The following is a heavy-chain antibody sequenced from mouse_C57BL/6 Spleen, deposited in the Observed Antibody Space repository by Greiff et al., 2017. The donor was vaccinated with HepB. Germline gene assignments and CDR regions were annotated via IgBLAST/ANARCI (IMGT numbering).Heavy chain of an antibody. D-gene: IGHD2-2*01. CDR1: GYTFTSYW. J-gene: IGHJ2*01. CDR3: ASIYYGYDENY. CDR2: IYPGSGST. Sequence: VQLQQSGAELVKPGASVKMSCKASGYTFTSYWITWVKQRPGQGLEWIGDIYPGSGSTNYNEKFKSKATLTVDTSSSTAYMQLSSLTSEDSAVYYCASIYYGYDENYWGQGTTPTVSS. V-gene: IGHV1-55*01.